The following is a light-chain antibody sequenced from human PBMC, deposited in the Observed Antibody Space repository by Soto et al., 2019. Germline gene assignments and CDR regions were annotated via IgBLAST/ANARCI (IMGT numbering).Light chain of an antibody. V-gene: IGKV1-33*01. CDR2: HAS. Sequence: DIQMTQSPSSLSASIGDRVTITCQASQNITNNLSWYQQKPGKAPNLLIYHASKLAKGVTSRFSGSGSGTDFSFINTSPQREELATYYCQQYYGLPPLTFGQGTRLEIK. CDR3: QQYYGLPPLT. CDR1: QNITNN. J-gene: IGKJ5*01.